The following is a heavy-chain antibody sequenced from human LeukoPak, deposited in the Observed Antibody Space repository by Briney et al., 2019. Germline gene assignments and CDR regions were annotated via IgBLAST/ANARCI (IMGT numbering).Heavy chain of an antibody. D-gene: IGHD3-10*01. CDR1: GGSISSSSYY. CDR3: ASTPLSDYYGSGSYLDY. CDR2: IYYSGST. J-gene: IGHJ4*02. Sequence: SETLSLTCTVSGGSISSSSYYWGWIRQPPGKGLEWIGSIYYSGSTYYNPSLKSRVTISVDTSKNQFSLKLSSVTAADTAVYYCASTPLSDYYGSGSYLDYWGQGTLVTVSS. V-gene: IGHV4-39*07.